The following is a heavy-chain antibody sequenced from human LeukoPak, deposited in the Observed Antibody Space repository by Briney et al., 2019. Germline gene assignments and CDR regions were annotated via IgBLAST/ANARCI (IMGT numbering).Heavy chain of an antibody. J-gene: IGHJ4*02. CDR2: ISYDGSNK. V-gene: IGHV3-30-3*01. CDR3: ARERAVAGLFDY. D-gene: IGHD6-19*01. CDR1: GFTFRNYA. Sequence: GRSLRLSCAASGFTFRNYAMHWVRQAPGKGLEWVAVISYDGSNKYYADSVKGRFTISRDNSKNTLYLQMNSLRAEDTAVYYCARERAVAGLFDYWGQGTLVTVSS.